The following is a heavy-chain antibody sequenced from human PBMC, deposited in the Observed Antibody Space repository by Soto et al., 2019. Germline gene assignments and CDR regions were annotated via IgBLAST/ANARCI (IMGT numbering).Heavy chain of an antibody. CDR2: ISAYNGNT. V-gene: IGHV1-18*01. J-gene: IGHJ1*01. Sequence: ASVKVSCKASGYTFTSYGISWVRQAPGQGLEWMGWISAYNGNTNYAQKLQGRVTMTTDTSTSTAYMELRSLRSDDTAMYYCMARLYDVVGVLELFHHWGQGTLVTVSS. CDR1: GYTFTSYG. D-gene: IGHD2-15*01. CDR3: MARLYDVVGVLELFHH.